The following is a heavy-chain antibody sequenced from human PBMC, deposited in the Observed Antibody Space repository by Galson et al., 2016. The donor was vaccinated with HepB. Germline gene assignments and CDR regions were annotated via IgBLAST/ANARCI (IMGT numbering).Heavy chain of an antibody. V-gene: IGHV4-59*08. CDR2: ISYTGST. D-gene: IGHD1-26*01. CDR3: ATDLSGTYPTDAFDV. CDR1: GGSISGYP. J-gene: IGHJ3*01. Sequence: SETLSLTCTVSGGSISGYPWSWIRQPPGKEPEWIGYISYTGSTNYNPSLRSRVTISVDTSKSQFSLKLTTVTAADTAMYYCATDLSGTYPTDAFDVWGQGTMVTVSS.